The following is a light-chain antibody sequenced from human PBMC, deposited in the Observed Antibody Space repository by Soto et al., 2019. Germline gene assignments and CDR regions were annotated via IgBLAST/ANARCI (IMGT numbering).Light chain of an antibody. CDR1: QSVSSNY. CDR2: DVS. V-gene: IGKV3-20*01. J-gene: IGKJ1*01. Sequence: DIVLTQSPGTLSLSPGERATLSCRSSQSVSSNYLAWYQQKPDQAPRLVIYDVSGRATGIPDRFSGSGSGTDFTLTISRLEPEDFAVDYCQQYGSSPTFGQGAKVEIK. CDR3: QQYGSSPT.